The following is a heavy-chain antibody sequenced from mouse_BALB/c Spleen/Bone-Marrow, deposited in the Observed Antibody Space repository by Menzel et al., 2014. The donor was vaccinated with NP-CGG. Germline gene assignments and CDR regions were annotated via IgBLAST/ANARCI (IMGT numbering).Heavy chain of an antibody. V-gene: IGHV5-6-5*01. Sequence: EVMLVESGGGLVKPGGSLKLSCAASGFTFSSFAMSWVRQTPDKRLEWVASISSGGSAYYPDSVKGRLSISRDNARDILFLQMSSLRSEDTAMYYCARGYDYDFDYWGQGTTLTVSS. CDR2: ISSGGSA. J-gene: IGHJ2*01. CDR3: ARGYDYDFDY. D-gene: IGHD2-4*01. CDR1: GFTFSSFA.